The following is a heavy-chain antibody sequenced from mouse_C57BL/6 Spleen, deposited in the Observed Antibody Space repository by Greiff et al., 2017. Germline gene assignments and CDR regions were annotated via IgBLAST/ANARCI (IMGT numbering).Heavy chain of an antibody. CDR3: AASMVTTREAVRYFDY. V-gene: IGHV1-9*01. CDR1: GYTFTGYW. D-gene: IGHD2-2*01. J-gene: IGHJ2*01. Sequence: QVQLQQSGAELMKPGASVKLSCKATGYTFTGYWIEWVKQRPGHGLEWIGEILPGSGSTNYNEKFKGKATFTADTSSNTAYMQLSSLTTEDSAIYYCAASMVTTREAVRYFDYWGQGTTLTVSS. CDR2: ILPGSGST.